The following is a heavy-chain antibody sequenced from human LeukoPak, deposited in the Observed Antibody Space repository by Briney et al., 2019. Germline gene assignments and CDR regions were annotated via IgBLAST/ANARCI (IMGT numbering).Heavy chain of an antibody. CDR1: GYTFTSYG. V-gene: IGHV1-18*01. CDR2: ISAYNGNT. J-gene: IGHJ5*02. D-gene: IGHD2-2*01. CDR3: ARDAWVVVPAASGTWFDP. Sequence: ASVKVSCKASGYTFTSYGISWVRQAPGQGLEWMGWISAYNGNTNYAQKLQGRVTMTTDTSTSTAYMELRSLRSDDTAVYYCARDAWVVVPAASGTWFDPWGQGTLVTVSS.